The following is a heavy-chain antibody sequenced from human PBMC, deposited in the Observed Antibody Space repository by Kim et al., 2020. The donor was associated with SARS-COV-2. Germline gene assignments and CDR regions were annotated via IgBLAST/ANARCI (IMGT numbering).Heavy chain of an antibody. CDR1: GFIFGDFA. CDR3: VKDTRVAATGRYYFYAMDV. V-gene: IGHV3-9*01. D-gene: IGHD6-13*01. Sequence: GGSLRLSCVGSGFIFGDFAMHWVRQAPGKGLEWVAGIGWNSASIAYAESVKGRFTISRENGDNTLYLQMNSLRPEDTALYYCVKDTRVAATGRYYFYAMDVWGQGTTVTVS. CDR2: IGWNSASI. J-gene: IGHJ6*02.